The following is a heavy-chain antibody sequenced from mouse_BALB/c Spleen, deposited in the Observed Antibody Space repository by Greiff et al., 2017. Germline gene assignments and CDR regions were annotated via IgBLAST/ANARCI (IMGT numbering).Heavy chain of an antibody. CDR3: ARQGAYDAMDY. D-gene: IGHD3-1*01. Sequence: EVQLVESGGGLVKLGGSLKLSCAASGFTFSSYYMSWVRQTPEKRLELVAAINSNGGSTYYPDTVKGRFTISRDNAKNTLYLQMSSLKSEDTALYYCARQGAYDAMDYWGQGTSVTVSS. V-gene: IGHV5-6-2*01. CDR1: GFTFSSYY. J-gene: IGHJ4*01. CDR2: INSNGGST.